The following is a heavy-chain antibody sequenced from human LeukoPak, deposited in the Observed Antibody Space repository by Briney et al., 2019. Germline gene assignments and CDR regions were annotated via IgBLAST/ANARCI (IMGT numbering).Heavy chain of an antibody. Sequence: ASVTVSFTSSGYTFTVYYMHWVRQAPGQGLEWMGWINPNSGGTNYAQKFQGWVTMTRDTSISTAYMELSSLRSEDTAVYYCARGGTLSYWGQGTLVTVSS. CDR1: GYTFTVYY. CDR3: ARGGTLSY. J-gene: IGHJ4*02. CDR2: INPNSGGT. V-gene: IGHV1-2*04. D-gene: IGHD1-1*01.